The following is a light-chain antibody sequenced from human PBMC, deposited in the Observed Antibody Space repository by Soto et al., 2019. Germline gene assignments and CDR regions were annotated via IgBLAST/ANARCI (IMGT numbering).Light chain of an antibody. J-gene: IGKJ1*01. V-gene: IGKV3D-7*01. CDR1: QSVSSSY. CDR3: QQDYNLPWT. CDR2: GAS. Sequence: PGERVTLSCRASQSVSSSYLTWYQQKPGQAPRLLIYGASTRATSIPARFSGSGSGTDFTLTIGSLQPEDFAVYYCQQDYNLPWTFGQGTKVEIK.